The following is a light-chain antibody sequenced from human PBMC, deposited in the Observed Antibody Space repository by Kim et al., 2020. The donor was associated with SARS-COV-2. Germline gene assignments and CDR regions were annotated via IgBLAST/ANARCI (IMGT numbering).Light chain of an antibody. Sequence: QPVLTQPPSASASLGASVTLTCTLSSGYSNYKVDWYQQRPGKGPRFGMRVGTGGIVGSKGDGIPDRFSVLGSGLNRYLTIKNIQEEDESDYHCGADHGSGSNFVVVFGGGTQLTVL. J-gene: IGLJ2*01. CDR3: GADHGSGSNFVVV. CDR1: SGYSNYK. CDR2: VGTGGIVG. V-gene: IGLV9-49*01.